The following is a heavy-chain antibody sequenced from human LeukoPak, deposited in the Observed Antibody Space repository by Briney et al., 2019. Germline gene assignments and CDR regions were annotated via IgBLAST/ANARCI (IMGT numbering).Heavy chain of an antibody. CDR1: GGSISVTPYY. Sequence: SETLSLTCAISGGSISVTPYYWGWIRQPPGKGLEWIGSIYYSGSTYYNPSLKSRVTISVDTSKNQFSLKLSSVTAADTALYYCARENYDILTGYGLGFDPWGQGTLVTVSS. CDR2: IYYSGST. V-gene: IGHV4-39*07. CDR3: ARENYDILTGYGLGFDP. J-gene: IGHJ5*02. D-gene: IGHD3-9*01.